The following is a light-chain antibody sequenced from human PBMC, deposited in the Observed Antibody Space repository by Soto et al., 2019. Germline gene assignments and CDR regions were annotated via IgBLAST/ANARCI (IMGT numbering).Light chain of an antibody. CDR2: DAS. V-gene: IGKV1-33*01. CDR1: QDISNY. J-gene: IGKJ4*01. CDR3: QQYDDFPLS. Sequence: DIQITHSPSSLSASVLDRVTITCQASQDISNYLNWYQQKPGKAPKLLIYDASDLEMGVPSRFSGSGSGTDFTFTINSLQPEDIATYYCQQYDDFPLSFGGGTKVDNK.